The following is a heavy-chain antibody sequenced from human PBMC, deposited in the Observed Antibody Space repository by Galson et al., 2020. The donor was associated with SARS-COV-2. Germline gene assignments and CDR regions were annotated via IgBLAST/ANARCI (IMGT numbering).Heavy chain of an antibody. J-gene: IGHJ6*02. CDR2: INPNSGGT. D-gene: IGHD1-7*01. CDR1: GYTFTGYY. V-gene: IGHV1-2*04. Sequence: ASVKVSCKASGYTFTGYYMHWVRQAPGQGLEWMGWINPNSGGTNYAQKFQGWVTMTRDTSISTAYMELSRLRSDDTAVYYCARDQLLELHYYYGMDVWGQGTTVTVSS. CDR3: ARDQLLELHYYYGMDV.